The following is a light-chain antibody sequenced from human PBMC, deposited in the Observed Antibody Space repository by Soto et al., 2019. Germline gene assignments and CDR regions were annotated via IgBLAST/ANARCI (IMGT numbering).Light chain of an antibody. Sequence: EIVVTQSPATLSVSPGERATLSCRASQSVRTNLAWYQQKPGQAPRLLIYDASTRATGIPARFSGSGSGTAFTLTISSPQSEDFAVYFCQHYNNRPPVTFGQGTKVEIK. V-gene: IGKV3-15*01. CDR2: DAS. J-gene: IGKJ1*01. CDR3: QHYNNRPPVT. CDR1: QSVRTN.